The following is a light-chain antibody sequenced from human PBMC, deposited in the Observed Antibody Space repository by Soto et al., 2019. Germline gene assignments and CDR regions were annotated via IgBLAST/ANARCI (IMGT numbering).Light chain of an antibody. V-gene: IGKV3-20*01. CDR1: QSISDT. J-gene: IGKJ1*01. CDR2: GAS. Sequence: EIVMTQSPATLSVSPGGRATLSCRASQSISDTLAWYQQKPGQAPRLLIHGASSRATGIPDRFSGSGSGTDFTLTINRLEPEDFALYYCQRYGSSPPTFGQGTKVDIK. CDR3: QRYGSSPPT.